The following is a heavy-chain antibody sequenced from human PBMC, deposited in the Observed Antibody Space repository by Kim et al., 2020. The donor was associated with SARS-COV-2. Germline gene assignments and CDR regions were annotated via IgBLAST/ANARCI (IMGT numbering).Heavy chain of an antibody. Sequence: GGSLRLSCAPSGFTFSSYAMSWVRQAPGKGLKWVSAIGASGGNTYYADSVKGRFTISRDNSKNTLSLQMNSLIAEDTAVYYCPKTKEWPYYFDYWGQGTLVTVSS. J-gene: IGHJ4*02. CDR3: PKTKEWPYYFDY. D-gene: IGHD3-3*01. CDR2: IGASGGNT. CDR1: GFTFSSYA. V-gene: IGHV3-23*01.